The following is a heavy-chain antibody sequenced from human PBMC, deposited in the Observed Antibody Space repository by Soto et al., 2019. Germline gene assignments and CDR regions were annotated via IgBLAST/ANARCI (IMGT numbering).Heavy chain of an antibody. J-gene: IGHJ4*02. CDR1: GGSISSGCYY. V-gene: IGHV4-31*03. CDR2: IYYSGST. CDR3: ARVRLSLTTVVTDFDY. Sequence: PSETLSLTCTVSGGSISSGCYYWSCIRHHPGKGLEWIGYIYYSGSTYYNPSLKSRVTISVDTSKNQFSLKLSSVTAADTAVYYCARVRLSLTTVVTDFDYWGQGTLVTVSS. D-gene: IGHD4-17*01.